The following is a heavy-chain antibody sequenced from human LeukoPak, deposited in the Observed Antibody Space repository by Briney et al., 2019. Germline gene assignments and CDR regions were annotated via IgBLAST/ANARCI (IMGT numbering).Heavy chain of an antibody. D-gene: IGHD6-13*01. Sequence: GGSLRLSCAASGFTVSSNYMSWVRQAPGKGLEWVSVIYSGGSSYYADSVKGRFTISRDNAKNSLYLQMNSLRAEDTAVYYCAREPKEAAASTRPEYFQHWGQGTLVTVSS. V-gene: IGHV3-66*01. CDR2: IYSGGSS. J-gene: IGHJ1*01. CDR1: GFTVSSNY. CDR3: AREPKEAAASTRPEYFQH.